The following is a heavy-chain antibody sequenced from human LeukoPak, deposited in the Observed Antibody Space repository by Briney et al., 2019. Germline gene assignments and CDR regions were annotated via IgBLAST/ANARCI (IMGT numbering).Heavy chain of an antibody. CDR2: ISSSSSTI. D-gene: IGHD5-24*01. V-gene: IGHV3-48*04. J-gene: IGHJ4*02. Sequence: GGSLRLSCAASGFTFSSDSMTWVRQAPGKGLEWVSYISSSSSTIYYADSVKGRFTISRDNAKNSLYLQMNSLRAEDTAVYYCARDQYVYGDGYNLADYWGQGTLVTVSS. CDR1: GFTFSSDS. CDR3: ARDQYVYGDGYNLADY.